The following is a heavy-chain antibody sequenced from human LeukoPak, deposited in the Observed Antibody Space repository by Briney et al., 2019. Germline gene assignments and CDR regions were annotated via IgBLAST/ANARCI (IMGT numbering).Heavy chain of an antibody. Sequence: ASVKVSCKASGYTFTVYHIHWVSPAPGQGLGWVGRINPYSGDTNFAQKFQGRVTMTRDTSITTAYMDLSSLTPHDTAVYFCARDQGSLTRSWYTGYWGQGTQVTVSS. CDR2: INPYSGDT. V-gene: IGHV1-2*06. J-gene: IGHJ4*02. CDR3: ARDQGSLTRSWYTGY. CDR1: GYTFTVYH. D-gene: IGHD6-13*01.